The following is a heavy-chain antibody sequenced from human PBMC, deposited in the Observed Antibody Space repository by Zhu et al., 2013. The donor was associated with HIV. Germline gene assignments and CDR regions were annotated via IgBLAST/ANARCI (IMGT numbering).Heavy chain of an antibody. J-gene: IGHJ6*03. D-gene: IGHD6-13*01. CDR2: IYYSGST. V-gene: IGHV4-59*01. Sequence: QVQLQESGPGLVKPSETLSLTCTVSGGSISSYYWSWIRQPPGKGLEWVGYIYYSGSTNYNPSLKSRVTISVDTSKNQFSLKLSSVTAADTAVYYCARASVAAAGTGYYYYYYMDVWGKGTTVTVSS. CDR1: GGSISSYY. CDR3: ARASVAAAGTGYYYYYYMDV.